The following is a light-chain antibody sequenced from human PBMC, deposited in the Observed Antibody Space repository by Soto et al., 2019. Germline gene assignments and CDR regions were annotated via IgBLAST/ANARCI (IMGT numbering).Light chain of an antibody. J-gene: IGLJ3*02. CDR3: AVWDDSLNGLWV. CDR2: SNN. V-gene: IGLV1-44*01. CDR1: SSNIGRDT. Sequence: QSVLTQPPSASGTPGQRVIISCSGSSSNIGRDTVNWYRQFPGTAPKLLIYSNNQRPSGVPDRFSGSKSGTSASLAISGLQSEDXXXXYCAVWDDSLNGLWVFGGGTKLTVL.